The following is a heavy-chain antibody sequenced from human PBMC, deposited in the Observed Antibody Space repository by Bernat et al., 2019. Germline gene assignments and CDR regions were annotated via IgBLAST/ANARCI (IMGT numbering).Heavy chain of an antibody. CDR3: AREYVKQWLVLSQYNWFDP. CDR2: IWYDGSNK. CDR1: GFTFSSYG. Sequence: QVQLVESGGGVVQPGRSLRLSCAASGFTFSSYGMHWVRQAPGKGLEWVAVIWYDGSNKYYADSVKGRFTISRDNSKNTLYLQMNSLRAEDTAVYYCAREYVKQWLVLSQYNWFDPWGQGTLVTVSS. V-gene: IGHV3-33*01. D-gene: IGHD6-19*01. J-gene: IGHJ5*02.